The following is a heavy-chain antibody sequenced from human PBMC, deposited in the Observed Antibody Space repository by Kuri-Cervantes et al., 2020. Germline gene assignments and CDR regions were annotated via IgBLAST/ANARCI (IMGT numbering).Heavy chain of an antibody. CDR2: ISSSSSYI. CDR3: AVGGYEYTYYYYMDV. V-gene: IGHV3-21*03. J-gene: IGHJ6*03. Sequence: GGSLRLSCAASGFTFSSYVMSWVRQAPGKGLEWVSSISSSSSYIYYADSVKGRFTISRDNAKNSLYLQMNSLRAEDTAVYYCAVGGYEYTYYYYMDVWGKGTTVTVSS. D-gene: IGHD5-12*01. CDR1: GFTFSSYV.